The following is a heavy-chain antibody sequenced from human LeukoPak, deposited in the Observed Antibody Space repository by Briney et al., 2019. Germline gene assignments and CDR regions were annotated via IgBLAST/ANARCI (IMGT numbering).Heavy chain of an antibody. D-gene: IGHD6-19*01. Sequence: SETLSLTCTVSGGSISSGSYYWSWIRQPAGKGLEWIGRIYTSGSTNYNPSLKSRVTISVDKSKNQFSLKLSSVTAADTAVYYCARGGSSGWSPVGRAYYWGQGTLVTVSS. V-gene: IGHV4-61*02. CDR1: GGSISSGSYY. J-gene: IGHJ4*02. CDR2: IYTSGST. CDR3: ARGGSSGWSPVGRAYY.